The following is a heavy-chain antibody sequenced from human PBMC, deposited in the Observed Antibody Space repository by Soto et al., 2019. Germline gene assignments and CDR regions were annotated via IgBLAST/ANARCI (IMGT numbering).Heavy chain of an antibody. CDR3: TKDGSVRSGIYWGYYYYGMDV. V-gene: IGHV3-43*01. CDR1: GFTFADYT. CDR2: ITWDGGST. D-gene: IGHD1-26*01. J-gene: IGHJ6*02. Sequence: GGSLRLSCAASGFTFADYTMHWARQAPGKGLEWVSLITWDGGSTYYADSVKGRFTVSRDNSKNSLYLQMNSLRTEDTALYYCTKDGSVRSGIYWGYYYYGMDVWGQGTTVTVSS.